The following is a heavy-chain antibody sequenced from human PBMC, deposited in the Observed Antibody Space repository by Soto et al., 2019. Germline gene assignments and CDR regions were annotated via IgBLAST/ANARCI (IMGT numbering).Heavy chain of an antibody. D-gene: IGHD5-12*01. Sequence: GGSLRLSCAASGFTFSSYGMHWVRQAPGKGLEWVAIIWYDASNKYYADSVKGRFTISRDNSKNTLFLQMNSLRAEDTAVYYCARSYSGYDSVGYWGQGTLVTVSS. J-gene: IGHJ4*02. CDR2: IWYDASNK. CDR1: GFTFSSYG. CDR3: ARSYSGYDSVGY. V-gene: IGHV3-33*01.